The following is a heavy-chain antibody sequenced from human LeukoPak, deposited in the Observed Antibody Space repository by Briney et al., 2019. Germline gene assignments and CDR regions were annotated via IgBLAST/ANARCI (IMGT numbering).Heavy chain of an antibody. J-gene: IGHJ3*01. D-gene: IGHD3-22*01. CDR2: IKQDGSEK. CDR1: GFTLSTYW. V-gene: IGHV3-7*01. CDR3: ARDDFFYDSSGYFGSGVFDF. Sequence: GGSLRLSCATSGFTLSTYWMTWVRQAPGKGLEWVANIKQDGSEKNYADSVKGRFTISRDNARNSLLLQMSSLRVEDSAYYYCARDDFFYDSSGYFGSGVFDFWGHGTRVSVSS.